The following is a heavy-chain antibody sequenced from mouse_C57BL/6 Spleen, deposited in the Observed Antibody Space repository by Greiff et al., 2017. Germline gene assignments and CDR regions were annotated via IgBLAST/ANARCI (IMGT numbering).Heavy chain of an antibody. D-gene: IGHD2-3*01. CDR2: IRSKSNNYAT. CDR1: GFSFNTYA. J-gene: IGHJ3*01. V-gene: IGHV10-1*01. CDR3: VRQDGYYVAWFAY. Sequence: EVMLVESGGGLVQPKGSLKLSCAASGFSFNTYAMNWVRPAPGKGLEWVARIRSKSNNYATYYADSVKDRFTISRDYSESMLYLQMNNLKTEDTAMYYCVRQDGYYVAWFAYWGQGTLVTVSA.